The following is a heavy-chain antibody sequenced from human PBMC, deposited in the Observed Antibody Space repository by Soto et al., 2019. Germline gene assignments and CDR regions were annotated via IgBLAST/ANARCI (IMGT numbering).Heavy chain of an antibody. D-gene: IGHD2-8*02. CDR2: IYHSGAT. V-gene: IGHV4-4*02. CDR3: ARDAGASRYYGMDV. J-gene: IGHJ6*02. CDR1: GASTSSENW. Sequence: QVQLQESGPALVKPSGTLSLACTVSGASTSSENWWSWVRQAPGKGLEWIGEIYHSGATHYSPFLKSRVNISLDQSKNQFFLKLDSVTAADSAVYYCARDAGASRYYGMDVWGQGTKVTVS.